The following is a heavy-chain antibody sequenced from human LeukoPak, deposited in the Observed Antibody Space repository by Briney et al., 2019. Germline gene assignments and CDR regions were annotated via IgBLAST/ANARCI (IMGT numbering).Heavy chain of an antibody. D-gene: IGHD5-18*01. CDR3: ARARGYTYVPNWFDP. CDR2: IYYSGST. J-gene: IGHJ5*02. Sequence: SGTLSLTCTVSGGSISSYYWSWIRQPPGKGLEWIGYIYYSGSTNYNPSLKSRVTISVDTSKNQFSLRLSSVTAADTAVYYCARARGYTYVPNWFDPWGQGTLVTVSS. CDR1: GGSISSYY. V-gene: IGHV4-59*01.